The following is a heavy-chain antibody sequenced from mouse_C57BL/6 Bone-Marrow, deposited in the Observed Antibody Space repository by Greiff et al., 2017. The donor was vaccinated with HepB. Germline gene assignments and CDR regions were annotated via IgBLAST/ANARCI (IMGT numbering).Heavy chain of an antibody. D-gene: IGHD1-1*01. J-gene: IGHJ4*01. Sequence: EVMLMESGGGLVKPGGSLKLSCAASGFTFSSYAMSWVRQTPEKRLEWVATISDGGSYTYYPDNVKGRFTISRDNAKNNLYLQMSHLKSEDTAMYYCARGTTVNVSYYYAMDYWGQGTSVTVSS. CDR2: ISDGGSYT. V-gene: IGHV5-4*03. CDR1: GFTFSSYA. CDR3: ARGTTVNVSYYYAMDY.